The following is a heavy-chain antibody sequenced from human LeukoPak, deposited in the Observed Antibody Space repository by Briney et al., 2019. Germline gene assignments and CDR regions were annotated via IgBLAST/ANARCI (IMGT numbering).Heavy chain of an antibody. CDR2: ISYDGSNK. J-gene: IGHJ6*03. D-gene: IGHD2-15*01. CDR1: GFTFSSYA. V-gene: IGHV3-30*04. Sequence: GGSLRLPCAASGFTFSSYAMHWVRQAPGKGLEWVAVISYDGSNKYYADSVKGRFTISRDNSKNTLYLQMNSLRAEDTAVYYCARDWYCSGGSCYFYYYYYYYMDVWGKGTTVTVSS. CDR3: ARDWYCSGGSCYFYYYYYYYMDV.